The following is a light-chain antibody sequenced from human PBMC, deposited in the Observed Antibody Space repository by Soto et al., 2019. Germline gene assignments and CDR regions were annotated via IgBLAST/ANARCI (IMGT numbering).Light chain of an antibody. CDR2: DAS. Sequence: DIQMTQSPSTLSASVGDSVTITCRASQNIRNWLSWYQQKPGKAPNPLIYDASSLKSGVPSRFSGSGSGTEFTLTISSLQPDDFATYYCQQYNSYSPTFGQGTKVDI. CDR3: QQYNSYSPT. CDR1: QNIRNW. J-gene: IGKJ1*01. V-gene: IGKV1-5*01.